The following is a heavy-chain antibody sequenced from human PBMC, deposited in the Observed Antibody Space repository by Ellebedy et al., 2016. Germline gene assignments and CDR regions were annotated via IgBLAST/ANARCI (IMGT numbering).Heavy chain of an antibody. J-gene: IGHJ6*02. CDR2: ISGSGGST. V-gene: IGHV3-23*01. CDR3: AKDIADTAMRGESRGLYGMDV. CDR1: GFTFSSYA. Sequence: GGSLRLSCAASGFTFSSYAMSWVRQAPGKGLEWVSAISGSGGSTYYADSVKGRFTISRDNSKNTLYLQMNSLRAEDTAVYYCAKDIADTAMRGESRGLYGMDVWGQGTTVTVSS. D-gene: IGHD5-18*01.